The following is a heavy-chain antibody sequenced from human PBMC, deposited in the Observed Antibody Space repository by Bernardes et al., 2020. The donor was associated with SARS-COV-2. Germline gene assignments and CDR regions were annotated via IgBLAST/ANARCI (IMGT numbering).Heavy chain of an antibody. J-gene: IGHJ5*02. V-gene: IGHV1-24*01. D-gene: IGHD6-19*01. CDR1: GYTLTELS. CDR2: FDPEDGET. Sequence: ASVKASCKVSGYTLTELSMHWVRQAPGKGLEWMGGFDPEDGETIYAQKFQGRVTMTEDTSTDTAYMELSSLRSEDTAVYYCATTTAVAGSSRGWFDPWGQGTLVTVSS. CDR3: ATTTAVAGSSRGWFDP.